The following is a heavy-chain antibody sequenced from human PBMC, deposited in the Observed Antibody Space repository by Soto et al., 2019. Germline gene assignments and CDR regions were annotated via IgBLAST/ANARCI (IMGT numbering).Heavy chain of an antibody. J-gene: IGHJ4*02. D-gene: IGHD1-1*01. CDR1: GGTFSNYP. CDR3: ARPRTVATTKGYDF. Sequence: QVQLVQSGAEVKKPGSSVKVSCKASGGTFSNYPIAWVRQAPGQGLEWMGTLIPIFGTRNYAQKFQGRVTITADESSSTAYMELSGLLTADTAIYYCARPRTVATTKGYDFWGQGTLVNVSS. V-gene: IGHV1-69*18. CDR2: LIPIFGTR.